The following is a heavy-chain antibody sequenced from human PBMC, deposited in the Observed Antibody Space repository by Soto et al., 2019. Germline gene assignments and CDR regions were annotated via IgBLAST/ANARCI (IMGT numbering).Heavy chain of an antibody. CDR1: GFTFTANY. Sequence: PGGSLRLSCAASGFTFTANYMDWVRQAPGKGLEWVGRIRNKANSYTTVYAASVTGRFTISRDDSKSSVYLQMNSLKTEDTAVYYCARLGFSSGYYYAYWGQGTLVTVSS. CDR2: IRNKANSYTT. J-gene: IGHJ4*02. CDR3: ARLGFSSGYYYAY. V-gene: IGHV3-72*01. D-gene: IGHD3-22*01.